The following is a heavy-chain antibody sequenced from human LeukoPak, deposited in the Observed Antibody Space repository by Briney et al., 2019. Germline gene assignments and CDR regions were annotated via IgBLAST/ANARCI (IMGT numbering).Heavy chain of an antibody. CDR3: TTRGGLAY. D-gene: IGHD3-10*01. CDR1: GFTFSDAW. J-gene: IGHJ4*02. V-gene: IGHV3-15*01. CDR2: IKNKVDGGTT. Sequence: GGSLSLSCAGSGFTFSDAWMSWVRQAPGQGLEWVGRIKNKVDGGTTDYAAPAKGRFTISRDDAKNMAYLQMSSLKIEDTGVYYCTTRGGLAYWSQGTLVTVSS.